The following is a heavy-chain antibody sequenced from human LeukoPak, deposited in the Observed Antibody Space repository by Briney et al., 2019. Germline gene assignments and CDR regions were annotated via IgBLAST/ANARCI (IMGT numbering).Heavy chain of an antibody. D-gene: IGHD6-19*01. CDR3: ARAVAGSFDY. J-gene: IGHJ4*02. CDR2: IYYSGST. CDR1: GGSISSYY. V-gene: IGHV4-59*08. Sequence: SETLSLTCTVSGGSISSYYWSWIRQPPGKGLEWIGYIYYSGSTDYNPSLKSRVTISVDMSKNQFSLKLSSVTAADTAVYYCARAVAGSFDYWGQGTLVIVSS.